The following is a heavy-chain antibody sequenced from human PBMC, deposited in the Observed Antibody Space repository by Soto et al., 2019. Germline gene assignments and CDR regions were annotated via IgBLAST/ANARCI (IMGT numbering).Heavy chain of an antibody. CDR1: GGSISSSSYY. CDR3: ARHALYYGAIIYYFDY. CDR2: IYYSGST. V-gene: IGHV4-39*01. Sequence: QLQLQESGPGLVKPSETLSLTCTVSGGSISSSSYYWGWIRQPPGKGLEWIGSIYYSGSTYYNPSLKSRVTISVDTSKNQFSLKLSSVTAADTAVYYCARHALYYGAIIYYFDYWGQGTLVTVSS. J-gene: IGHJ4*02. D-gene: IGHD4-17*01.